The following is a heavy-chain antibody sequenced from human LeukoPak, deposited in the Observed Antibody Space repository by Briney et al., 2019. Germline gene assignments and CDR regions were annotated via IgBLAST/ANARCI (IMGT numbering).Heavy chain of an antibody. CDR3: ARAYLTASGVRN. CDR2: IYYSGST. D-gene: IGHD6-13*01. Sequence: PSETLSLTCAVSGASVSSGSYYWNWIRQPPGKGLEWIGNIYYSGSTNYNPSLKSRVSISVDTSKNQFSLRLTSVTAADTALYYCARAYLTASGVRNWGQGTLVTVSS. V-gene: IGHV4-61*01. J-gene: IGHJ4*02. CDR1: GASVSSGSYY.